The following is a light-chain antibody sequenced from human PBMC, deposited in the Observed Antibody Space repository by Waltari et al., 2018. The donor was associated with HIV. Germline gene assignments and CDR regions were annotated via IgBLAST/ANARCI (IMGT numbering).Light chain of an antibody. Sequence: QAGLTQPPSVSKGLRQTATITCTGTSNNVRNARTALLQQHQGHPPKVLSYRDDRRPSGISERLSASRSGNTASLTITGLQPEDEADYYCSAWDSSLGAWVFGGGTKLTVL. V-gene: IGLV10-54*01. CDR1: SNNVRNAR. J-gene: IGLJ3*02. CDR2: RDD. CDR3: SAWDSSLGAWV.